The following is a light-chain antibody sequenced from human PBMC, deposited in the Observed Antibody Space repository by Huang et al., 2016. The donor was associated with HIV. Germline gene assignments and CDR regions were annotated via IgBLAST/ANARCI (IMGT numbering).Light chain of an antibody. J-gene: IGKJ5*01. CDR3: QQYHNWPPIT. CDR1: QSIGSN. Sequence: EIVMTQSPAILSVSLGERATLSCRASQSIGSNLAWYQQKSGQGPRLLIYGASTRATGIPVRFSGSGSGTEFTLTITSLQSEDFALYYCQQYHNWPPITFGQGTRLNIK. V-gene: IGKV3D-15*01. CDR2: GAS.